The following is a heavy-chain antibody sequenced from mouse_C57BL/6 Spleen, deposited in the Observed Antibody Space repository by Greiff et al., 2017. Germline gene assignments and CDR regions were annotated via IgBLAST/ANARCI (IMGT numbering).Heavy chain of an antibody. CDR1: GYAFSSSW. CDR2: IYPGDGDT. D-gene: IGHD2-5*01. J-gene: IGHJ3*01. Sequence: VQLQESGPELVKPGASVKISCKASGYAFSSSWMNWVKQRPGKGLEWIGRIYPGDGDTNYNEKFKSKATLTVDTSSSTAYMQLSSLTSEDSAVYYCARSSNSFAYWGQGTLVTVSA. V-gene: IGHV1-82*01. CDR3: ARSSNSFAY.